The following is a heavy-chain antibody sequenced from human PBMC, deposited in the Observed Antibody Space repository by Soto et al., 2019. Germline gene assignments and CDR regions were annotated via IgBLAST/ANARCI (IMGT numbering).Heavy chain of an antibody. J-gene: IGHJ4*02. CDR2: ISYDGSNK. CDR1: GFTFSSYA. D-gene: IGHD6-6*01. CDR3: ASQYNYFDY. Sequence: GGSLRLSCAASGFTFSSYAMHWVRQAPGKGLEWVAVISYDGSNKYYADSVKGRFTISRDNSKNTLYLQMNSLRAEDTAVYYCASQYNYFDYWGQGTLVTVSS. V-gene: IGHV3-30-3*01.